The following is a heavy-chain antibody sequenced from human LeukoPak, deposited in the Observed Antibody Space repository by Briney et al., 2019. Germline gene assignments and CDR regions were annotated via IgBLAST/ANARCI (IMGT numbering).Heavy chain of an antibody. CDR2: IDPSDSYT. CDR1: GHSFTSYW. J-gene: IGHJ4*02. D-gene: IGHD3-10*01. V-gene: IGHV5-10-1*01. CDR3: ARTSWFGVDY. Sequence: GEPLKISCKGSGHSFTSYWISWVRQMPGKGLEWMGRIDPSDSYTNYSPSFQGHVTISADKSISTAYLQWSSLTASDTAMYYCARTSWFGVDYWGQGTLVTVSS.